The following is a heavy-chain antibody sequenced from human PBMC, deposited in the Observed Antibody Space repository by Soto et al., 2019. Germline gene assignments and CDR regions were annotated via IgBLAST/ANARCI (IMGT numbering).Heavy chain of an antibody. CDR2: ISYDGSKK. J-gene: IGHJ6*02. CDR3: AKDKWLQATYYYAIDV. CDR1: GFTFSSYG. Sequence: GGSLRLSCAASGFTFSSYGMHWVRQAPGKGLEWVAVISYDGSKKYYADSVKGRFTISRDNSKNTLYLLMNSLRAEDTAVYYCAKDKWLQATYYYAIDVWGQGTTVTVSS. D-gene: IGHD5-12*01. V-gene: IGHV3-30*18.